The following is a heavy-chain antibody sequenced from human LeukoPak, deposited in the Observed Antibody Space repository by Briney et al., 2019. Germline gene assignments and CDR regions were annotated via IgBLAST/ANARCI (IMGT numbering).Heavy chain of an antibody. D-gene: IGHD2-2*02. CDR2: INHSGST. CDR1: GGSFSGYY. CDR3: ARGPIQYCSSTSCHRDFDY. J-gene: IGHJ4*02. V-gene: IGHV4-34*01. Sequence: PSETLSLTCAVYGGSFSGYYWSWIRQPPGKGLEWIGEINHSGSTNYNPSLKSRVTISVDTSKNQFSLKLSSVTAADTAVYYCARGPIQYCSSTSCHRDFDYWGQGTLVTVSS.